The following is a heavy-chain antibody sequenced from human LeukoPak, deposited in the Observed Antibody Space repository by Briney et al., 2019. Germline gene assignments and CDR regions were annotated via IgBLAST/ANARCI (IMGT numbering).Heavy chain of an antibody. CDR3: ASVERRAFDI. J-gene: IGHJ3*02. V-gene: IGHV3-7*02. CDR1: GFTFSSYW. CDR2: IKPDGSEK. Sequence: GGSLRLSCAASGFTFSSYWMSWVRQAPGKGLEWVANIKPDGSEKSYVDSVKGRFTISRDNAKNSLFLQFNSIRAEDTAVSYCASVERRAFDIWGQGTMVTVSS.